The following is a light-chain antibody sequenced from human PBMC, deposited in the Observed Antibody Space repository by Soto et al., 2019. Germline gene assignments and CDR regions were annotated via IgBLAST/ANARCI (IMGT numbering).Light chain of an antibody. V-gene: IGLV2-11*01. CDR2: AVN. Sequence: QSALTQPRSVSGSAGQSVTISCTGASSDVGDYNYVSWYQQQPGKAPKLLIYAVNMRPSGVPDRFSGSKSGNTASLTISGLQAEDEPDYSCCSYAGSYTWVFGGGTKLTV. J-gene: IGLJ3*02. CDR3: CSYAGSYTWV. CDR1: SSDVGDYNY.